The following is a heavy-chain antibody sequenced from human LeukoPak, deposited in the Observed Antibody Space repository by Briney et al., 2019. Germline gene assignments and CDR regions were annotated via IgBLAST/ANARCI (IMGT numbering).Heavy chain of an antibody. CDR3: ARDDYDSSGNDAFDI. Sequence: SETLSLTCTVSGDSISTYYWSWIRQPPGKGLEWIGYIYYSGSTNYNPSLKSRVTISVDTSKNQFSLKLSSVTAADTAVYYCARDDYDSSGNDAFDIWGQGTMVTVSS. D-gene: IGHD3-22*01. CDR1: GDSISTYY. V-gene: IGHV4-59*01. CDR2: IYYSGST. J-gene: IGHJ3*02.